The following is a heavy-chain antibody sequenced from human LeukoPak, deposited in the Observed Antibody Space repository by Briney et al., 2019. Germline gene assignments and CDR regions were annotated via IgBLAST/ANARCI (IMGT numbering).Heavy chain of an antibody. V-gene: IGHV3-30*04. J-gene: IGHJ4*02. CDR2: ISYDGSDK. Sequence: GGSLRLSCAASGFIFSTYTMHWVRQAPGKGLEWVAVISYDGSDKYYADSVKGRFTISRDNTKNTLYLQMNSLRAEDTAVYYCVKDRTGSWSFDYWGQGTLVTVSS. CDR3: VKDRTGSWSFDY. D-gene: IGHD6-13*01. CDR1: GFIFSTYT.